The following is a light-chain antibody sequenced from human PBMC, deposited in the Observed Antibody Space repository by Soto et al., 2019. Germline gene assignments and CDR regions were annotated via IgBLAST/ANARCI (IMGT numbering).Light chain of an antibody. J-gene: IGKJ1*01. CDR1: QSVSSN. V-gene: IGKV3D-15*01. Sequence: QSRASLSVYPGESATVSCRARQSVSSNIAWYQHQPSQAPRLLIYGASTRATAIAARVSGSGCGTESALTLSSLKPEHDAFEVYQRYKNWTPGTFGQGTKVDIK. CDR3: QRYKNWTPGT. CDR2: GAS.